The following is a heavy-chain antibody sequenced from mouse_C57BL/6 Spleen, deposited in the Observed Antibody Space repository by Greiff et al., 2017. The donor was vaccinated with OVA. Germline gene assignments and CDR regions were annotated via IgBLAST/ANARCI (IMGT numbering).Heavy chain of an antibody. CDR1: GYAFSSSW. V-gene: IGHV1-82*01. CDR2: IYPGDGDT. CDR3: ARLGLRRGGYYFDY. Sequence: QVQLQQSGPELVKPGASVKISCKASGYAFSSSWMNWVKQRPGKGLEWIGRIYPGDGDTNYNGKFKGKATLTADKSSSTAYMQLSSLTSEDSAVYFGARLGLRRGGYYFDYWGQGTTLTVSS. J-gene: IGHJ2*01. D-gene: IGHD2-4*01.